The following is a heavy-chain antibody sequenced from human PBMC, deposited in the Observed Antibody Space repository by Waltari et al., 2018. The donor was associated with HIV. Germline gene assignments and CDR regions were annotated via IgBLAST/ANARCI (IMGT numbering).Heavy chain of an antibody. CDR3: ARTFTVATISPLLH. CDR1: GFTFSSYW. V-gene: IGHV3-74*01. CDR2: INGDGVRT. Sequence: EVQLVESGGGLVQPGGSLRLFCAASGFTFSSYWMHWVRQVPGKGLVWVSRINGDGVRTTHADSVKGRFTISRDKAKSTLYLQMNSLRDEDTSVYYCARTFTVATISPLLHWSQGTLVTVSS. D-gene: IGHD5-12*01. J-gene: IGHJ4*02.